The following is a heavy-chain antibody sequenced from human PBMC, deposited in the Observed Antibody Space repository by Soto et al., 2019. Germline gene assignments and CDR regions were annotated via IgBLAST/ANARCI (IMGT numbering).Heavy chain of an antibody. CDR2: INPNSGGT. V-gene: IGHV1-2*02. J-gene: IGHJ4*02. CDR3: ARDLAVADLYYFDY. Sequence: ASVKVPCKASGYTFTGYYMHWVRQAPGQGLEWMGWINPNSGGTNYAQNVQCRVTMTMDTSISTAYMELSRLISDDTAVYYCARDLAVADLYYFDYWGQGTLVTVSS. CDR1: GYTFTGYY. D-gene: IGHD6-19*01.